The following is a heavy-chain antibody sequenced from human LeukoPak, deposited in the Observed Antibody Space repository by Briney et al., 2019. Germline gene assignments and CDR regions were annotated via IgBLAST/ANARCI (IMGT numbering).Heavy chain of an antibody. J-gene: IGHJ4*02. CDR2: IKPSNGDT. Sequence: ALVKVSCKASGYTFTDYHMHWVRQAPGQGLEWMGWIKPSNGDTNYAQEFQGRVTMTRDTSINTAYMELSGLRSADTAVYYCARDLTGSTASRGVYWGQGTLVTVSS. V-gene: IGHV1-2*02. D-gene: IGHD2-2*01. CDR1: GYTFTDYH. CDR3: ARDLTGSTASRGVY.